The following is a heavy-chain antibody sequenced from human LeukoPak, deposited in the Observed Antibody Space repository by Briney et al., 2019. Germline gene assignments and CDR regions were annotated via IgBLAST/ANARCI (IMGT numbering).Heavy chain of an antibody. Sequence: GGSLRLSCVGSGFTFNTYWMSWVRQAPGKGLEWVANIKQDGSVKYYVDSMKGRFTISRDNAKNSLYLQMNSLGAEDTAVYYCLGGFDYWGQGTLVTVSS. V-gene: IGHV3-7*01. D-gene: IGHD3-16*01. CDR2: IKQDGSVK. J-gene: IGHJ4*02. CDR1: GFTFNTYW. CDR3: LGGFDY.